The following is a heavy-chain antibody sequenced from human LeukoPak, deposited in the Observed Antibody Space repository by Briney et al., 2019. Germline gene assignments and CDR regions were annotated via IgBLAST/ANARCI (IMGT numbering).Heavy chain of an antibody. D-gene: IGHD6-19*01. V-gene: IGHV3-53*01. CDR1: GFTVSSNY. CDR2: IYSGGST. CDR3: AREGIAVAGSDY. J-gene: IGHJ4*02. Sequence: GGSLRLSCAASGFTVSSNYMSWVRQAPGKGPEWVSVIYSGGSTYYADSVKGRFTISRDNSKNTLYLQMNSLRAEDTAVYYCAREGIAVAGSDYWGQGTLVTVSS.